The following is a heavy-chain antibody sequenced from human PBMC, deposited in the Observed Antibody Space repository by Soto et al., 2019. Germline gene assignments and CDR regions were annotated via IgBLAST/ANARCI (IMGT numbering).Heavy chain of an antibody. V-gene: IGHV3-21*01. CDR1: GFTFSSYT. CDR3: ARDVWLDY. J-gene: IGHJ4*02. CDR2: VTSSSRYI. Sequence: EVQLVEFGGGLVKPGGSLRLSCAASGFTFSSYTMYWVRQATGKGLEWVSSVTSSSRYIWYADSVKGRFTISRVNAQKSVNLQMDRLRAEDTAVYHCARDVWLDYWVQGPLVTVSS.